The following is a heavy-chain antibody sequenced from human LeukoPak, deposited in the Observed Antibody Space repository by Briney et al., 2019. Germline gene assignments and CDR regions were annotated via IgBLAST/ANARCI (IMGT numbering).Heavy chain of an antibody. D-gene: IGHD3-22*01. V-gene: IGHV5-51*01. Sequence: LGESLKISCKGSGYTFTNYWIGWVRQMPGNGLEWMGVIYPDDSDTTYSPSFQGQVTISADKSITTAYLQWRSLKASDTAMYYCARRLMYYYDSSGYDVAFDIWGQGTMVTVSS. J-gene: IGHJ3*02. CDR1: GYTFTNYW. CDR3: ARRLMYYYDSSGYDVAFDI. CDR2: IYPDDSDT.